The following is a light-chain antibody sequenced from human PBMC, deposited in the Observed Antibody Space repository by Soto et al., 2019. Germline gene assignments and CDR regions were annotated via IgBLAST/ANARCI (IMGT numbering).Light chain of an antibody. CDR1: QSVLYSSNNKNY. V-gene: IGKV4-1*01. CDR3: QQYYSTSPT. Sequence: DIVMTQSPDSLAVSLGERVTINCKSSQSVLYSSNNKNYLAWYQQRPGQPPKLLIHWASTRQSGVPDRFSGSGSGTDFTLTISSLQAEDVAVYYCQQYYSTSPTFGGGTKVEIK. CDR2: WAS. J-gene: IGKJ4*01.